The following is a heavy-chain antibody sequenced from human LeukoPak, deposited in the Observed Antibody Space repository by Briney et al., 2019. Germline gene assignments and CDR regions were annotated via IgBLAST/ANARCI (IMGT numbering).Heavy chain of an antibody. D-gene: IGHD6-6*01. Sequence: GGSLRLSCAASGFTFSSYAMSWVRQAPGKGLEWVSAISGSGGSTYYADSVKGRFTISRDNSKNTLYLQMDSLRAEDTAVYYCAKCPGGFASSPAVDAFDIWGQGTMVTVSS. CDR2: ISGSGGST. CDR3: AKCPGGFASSPAVDAFDI. V-gene: IGHV3-23*01. J-gene: IGHJ3*02. CDR1: GFTFSSYA.